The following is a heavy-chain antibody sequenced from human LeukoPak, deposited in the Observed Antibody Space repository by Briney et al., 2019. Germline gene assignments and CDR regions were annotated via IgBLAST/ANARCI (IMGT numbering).Heavy chain of an antibody. CDR3: AKASTYGDYVDY. D-gene: IGHD4-17*01. Sequence: PGGSLRLSCAASGFTFSSYGMHWVRQAPGKGLEWVAVISYDGSNKYYADSVKGRFTISRDNSKNTLYLQMNSLRADDTAVYYCAKASTYGDYVDYWGQGTLVTVSS. CDR2: ISYDGSNK. CDR1: GFTFSSYG. V-gene: IGHV3-30*18. J-gene: IGHJ4*02.